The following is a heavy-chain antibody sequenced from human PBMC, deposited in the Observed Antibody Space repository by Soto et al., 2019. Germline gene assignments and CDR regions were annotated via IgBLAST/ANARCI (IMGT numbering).Heavy chain of an antibody. CDR3: ARDRERIQRWYLFDY. Sequence: ASVKVSCKASGYTFTGYYMHWVRQAPGQGLEWMGWINPNSGGTNYAQKFQGWVTMTRDTSISTAYMELSRLRSDDTAVYYCARDRERIQRWYLFDYWGQGTLVTVSS. V-gene: IGHV1-2*04. CDR2: INPNSGGT. J-gene: IGHJ4*02. D-gene: IGHD5-18*01. CDR1: GYTFTGYY.